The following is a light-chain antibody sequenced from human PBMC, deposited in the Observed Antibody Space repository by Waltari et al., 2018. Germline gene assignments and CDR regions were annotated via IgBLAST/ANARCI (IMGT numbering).Light chain of an antibody. CDR1: SSNIGRNR. V-gene: IGLV1-44*01. Sequence: QSLLTQPPSISGAPGQRVTISCSGGSSNIGRNRVNWYEQVPGTAPKLVMFRNDQRPSGVSDRFSGSKSGTSASLAINGLLSADENDYICAAWDDSLNAWIFGGGTRLTVL. CDR3: AAWDDSLNAWI. CDR2: RND. J-gene: IGLJ3*02.